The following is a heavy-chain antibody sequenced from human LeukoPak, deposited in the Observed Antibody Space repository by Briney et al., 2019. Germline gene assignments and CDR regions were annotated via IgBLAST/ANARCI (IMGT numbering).Heavy chain of an antibody. V-gene: IGHV4-34*08. CDR3: GRAPRDWNYD. J-gene: IGHJ4*02. CDR2: INHSGST. D-gene: IGHD1-7*01. Sequence: PGGSLRLSCAASGFTVSSNYMSWVRQAPGKGLEWIGEINHSGSTNYNPSLKSRVTISVDTSKNQFSLKLSSVTAADTAVYYCGRAPRDWNYDWGQGTLVTVSS. CDR1: GFTVSSNY.